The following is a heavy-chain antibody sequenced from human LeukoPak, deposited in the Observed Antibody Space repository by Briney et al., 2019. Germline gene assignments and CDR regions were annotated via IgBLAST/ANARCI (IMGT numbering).Heavy chain of an antibody. CDR3: ARVFPLYGSGSYFGGRYIDY. CDR2: ISSSSSYI. D-gene: IGHD3-10*01. V-gene: IGHV3-21*01. Sequence: PGGSLRLSCAASGFTFSSYSMNWVRQAPGKGLEWVSSISSSSSYIYHADSVKGRFTISRDNAKNSLYLQMNSLRAADTAVYYCARVFPLYGSGSYFGGRYIDYWGQGTLVTVSS. CDR1: GFTFSSYS. J-gene: IGHJ4*02.